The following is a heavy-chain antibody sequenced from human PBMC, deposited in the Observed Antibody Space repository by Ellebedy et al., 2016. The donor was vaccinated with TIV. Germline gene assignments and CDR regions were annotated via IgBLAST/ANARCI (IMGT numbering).Heavy chain of an antibody. D-gene: IGHD3-3*01. V-gene: IGHV1-3*04. CDR1: GYTFTSYV. CDR2: INTGNGNT. J-gene: IGHJ6*02. Sequence: ASVKVSCXTSGYTFTSYVIHWVRQAPGQRLEWMGWINTGNGNTKYSQTFQGRVTITRDTSATTAYMELSSLMSEDTAVYYCATREWQDPMDVWGQGTTVTVSS. CDR3: ATREWQDPMDV.